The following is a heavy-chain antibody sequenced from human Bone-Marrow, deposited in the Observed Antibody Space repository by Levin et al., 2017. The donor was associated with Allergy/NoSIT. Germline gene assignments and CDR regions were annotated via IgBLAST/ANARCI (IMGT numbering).Heavy chain of an antibody. CDR3: ARDARITGTTSYDY. D-gene: IGHD1-7*01. J-gene: IGHJ4*02. CDR2: IIPIFGTA. V-gene: IGHV1-69*13. CDR1: GGTFSSYA. Sequence: SVKVSCKASGGTFSSYAISWVRQAPGQGLEWMGGIIPIFGTANYAQKFQGRVTITADESTSTAYMELSSLRSEDTAVYYCARDARITGTTSYDYWGQGTLVTVSS.